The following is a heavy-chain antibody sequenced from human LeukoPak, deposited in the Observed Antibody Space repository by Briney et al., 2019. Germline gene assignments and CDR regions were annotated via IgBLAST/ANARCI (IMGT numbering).Heavy chain of an antibody. Sequence: SETLSLTCTVSGGSISNYYWSWIRQPPGKGLEWIGCIFYSGSTNYNPSLKSRVTISVDTSKNQFSLKVTSVTAADTAVYYCARGGSSGYDPFDYWGQGTLVIVSS. J-gene: IGHJ4*02. CDR2: IFYSGST. CDR3: ARGGSSGYDPFDY. D-gene: IGHD5-12*01. CDR1: GGSISNYY. V-gene: IGHV4-59*01.